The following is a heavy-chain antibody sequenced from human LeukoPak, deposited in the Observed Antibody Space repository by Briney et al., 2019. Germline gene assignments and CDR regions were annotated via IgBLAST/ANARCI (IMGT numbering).Heavy chain of an antibody. V-gene: IGHV4-39*07. J-gene: IGHJ5*02. Sequence: SETLSLTCTVSGGSISSSSYYWGWIRQPPGKGLEWIGSIYYSGSTNYNPSLKSRVTISVDTSKNQFSLKLSSVTAADTAVYYCARSPGIAAAGNQRSFDPWGQGTLVTVSS. CDR2: IYYSGST. CDR1: GGSISSSSYY. CDR3: ARSPGIAAAGNQRSFDP. D-gene: IGHD6-13*01.